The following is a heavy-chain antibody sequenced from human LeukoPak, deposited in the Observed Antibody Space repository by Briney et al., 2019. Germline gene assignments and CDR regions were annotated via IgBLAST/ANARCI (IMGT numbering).Heavy chain of an antibody. Sequence: SETLSLTCTVSGGSISSYYWSWIRQPPGKGLEWIGEINHSGSTNYNPSLKSRVTISVDTSKNQFSLKLSSVTAADTAVYYCARLPGGIAVADFDYWGQGTLVTVSS. D-gene: IGHD6-19*01. CDR1: GGSISSYY. CDR3: ARLPGGIAVADFDY. J-gene: IGHJ4*02. V-gene: IGHV4-34*01. CDR2: INHSGST.